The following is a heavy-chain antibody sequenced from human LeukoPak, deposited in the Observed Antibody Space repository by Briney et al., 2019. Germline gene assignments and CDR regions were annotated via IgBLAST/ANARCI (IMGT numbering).Heavy chain of an antibody. J-gene: IGHJ3*02. CDR2: VNSDGSST. CDR3: AREDSHLRVAFDM. Sequence: GGSLRLSCAASGFTFTRYWMHWVRQAPGKGLVWVSRVNSDGSSTTYADSVKGRFTIFRDNAKNTLYLQMSSLRAEDTAVYYCAREDSHLRVAFDMWGQGTMVTVSS. CDR1: GFTFTRYW. V-gene: IGHV3-74*01. D-gene: IGHD2-15*01.